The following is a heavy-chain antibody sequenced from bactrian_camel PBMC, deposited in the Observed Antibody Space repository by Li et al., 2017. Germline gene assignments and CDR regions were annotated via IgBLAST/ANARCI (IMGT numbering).Heavy chain of an antibody. D-gene: IGHD1*01. Sequence: VESGGGSVQAGGSLNLSCVVSGYSFSTCGMGWYRRALGKERELVSTIRLDGLIVYADSVKGRFIISKDNAKNTIYLQMNSLKTEDTALYFCATESYWQFLNWGQGTQVTVS. V-gene: IGHV3S53*01. CDR1: GYSFSTCG. J-gene: IGHJ4*01. CDR2: IRLDGLI. CDR3: ATESYWQFLN.